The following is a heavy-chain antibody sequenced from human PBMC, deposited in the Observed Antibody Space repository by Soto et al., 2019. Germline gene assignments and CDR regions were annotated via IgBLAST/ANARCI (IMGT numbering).Heavy chain of an antibody. CDR3: ARVSSSSGWYYFDY. CDR2: MNPNSGNT. V-gene: IGHV1-8*01. CDR1: GYTFSSYD. D-gene: IGHD6-19*01. Sequence: ASVKVSCKASGYTFSSYDINWVRQATGQGLEWMGWMNPNSGNTGYAQKFLGRVTMTRSTSISTAYMELSSLRSEDTAVYYCARVSSSSGWYYFDYWGHGTLVTVSS. J-gene: IGHJ4*01.